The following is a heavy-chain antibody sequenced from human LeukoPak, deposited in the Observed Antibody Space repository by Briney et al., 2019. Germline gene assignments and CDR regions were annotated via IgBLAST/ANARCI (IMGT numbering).Heavy chain of an antibody. V-gene: IGHV1-18*01. CDR1: GYTFTSYG. D-gene: IGHD3-22*01. Sequence: ASVKVSCKASGYTFTSYGISWVRQAPGQGLEWMGWISAYNGNTNYAQKLQGRVTMTTDTSTSTAYMELRSLRSDDTAVYYCARDSARQYYYDSSGLSDYWGQGTLVTVSS. CDR2: ISAYNGNT. J-gene: IGHJ4*02. CDR3: ARDSARQYYYDSSGLSDY.